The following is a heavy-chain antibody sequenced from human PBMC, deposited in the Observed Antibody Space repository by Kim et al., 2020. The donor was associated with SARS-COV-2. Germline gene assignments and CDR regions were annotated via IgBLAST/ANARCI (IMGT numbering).Heavy chain of an antibody. Sequence: TNRHPSLASRVTISVDTSHNQFSLKLSFVTAADTAVYYCAHSRGYLDAFEIWGRGTMVTVSS. D-gene: IGHD3-22*01. V-gene: IGHV4-4*09. J-gene: IGHJ3*02. CDR2: T. CDR3: AHSRGYLDAFEI.